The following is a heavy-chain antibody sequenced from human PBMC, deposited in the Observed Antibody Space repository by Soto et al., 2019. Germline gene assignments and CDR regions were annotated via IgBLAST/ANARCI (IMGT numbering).Heavy chain of an antibody. J-gene: IGHJ4*02. CDR2: IIPILGIA. CDR3: ARGENYCISTSCPSAFDY. D-gene: IGHD2-2*01. CDR1: GGTFSSYT. V-gene: IGHV1-69*02. Sequence: SVKVSCKASGGTFSSYTISWVRQAPGQGLEWMGRIIPILGIANYAQKFQGRVTITADESTSTAYMELSSLRSEDTAVYYCARGENYCISTSCPSAFDYWGQGTLVTVSS.